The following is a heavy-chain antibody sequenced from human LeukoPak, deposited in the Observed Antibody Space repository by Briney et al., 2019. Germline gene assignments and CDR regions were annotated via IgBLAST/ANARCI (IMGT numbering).Heavy chain of an antibody. D-gene: IGHD6-13*01. Sequence: GGSLRLSCAASGFTFSSHAMHWVRQAPGKGLEWVSVISDSGGSTYYADSVKGRFTISRDNFKNTLYLQMNSLGVEDTAVYYCARGSTNSWYIPFDYWGQGTLVTVSS. CDR3: ARGSTNSWYIPFDY. J-gene: IGHJ4*02. V-gene: IGHV3-23*01. CDR1: GFTFSSHA. CDR2: ISDSGGST.